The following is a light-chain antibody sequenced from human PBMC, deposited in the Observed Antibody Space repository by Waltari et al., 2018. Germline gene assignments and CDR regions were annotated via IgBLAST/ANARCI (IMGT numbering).Light chain of an antibody. Sequence: TQDPAVSVAVGQTVRITCQGDSLRSYHASWYQQRPGQAPKLLIYDQNTRPPGVPGRFSGSSSGNTASLTITGAQAEDEAYYYCHSRDASGVGGAFGGGTKLTVL. J-gene: IGLJ2*01. CDR3: HSRDASGVGGA. CDR1: SLRSYH. CDR2: DQN. V-gene: IGLV3-19*01.